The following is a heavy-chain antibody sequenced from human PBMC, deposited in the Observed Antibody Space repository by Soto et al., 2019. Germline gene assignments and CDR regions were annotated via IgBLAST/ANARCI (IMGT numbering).Heavy chain of an antibody. Sequence: VQLVESGGGLVQPGGSLRLSCAASGFTFSSYSMNWVRQAPGKGLEWVAVIWYDGSNKYYADSVKGRFTISRDNSKNTLYLQMNSLRAEDTAVYYCARSPTERGYSRYGMDVWGQGTTVTVSS. J-gene: IGHJ6*02. CDR1: GFTFSSYS. CDR3: ARSPTERGYSRYGMDV. D-gene: IGHD5-18*01. CDR2: IWYDGSNK. V-gene: IGHV3-33*08.